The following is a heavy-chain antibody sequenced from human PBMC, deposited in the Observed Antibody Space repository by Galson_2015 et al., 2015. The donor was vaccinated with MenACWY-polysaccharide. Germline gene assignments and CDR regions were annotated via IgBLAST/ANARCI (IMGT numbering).Heavy chain of an antibody. D-gene: IGHD6-6*01. J-gene: IGHJ6*02. CDR1: GFTFSGSA. CDR3: TPLSIAARPGYYYGMDV. Sequence: SLRLSCAASGFTFSGSAMHWVRQASGKGLEWVGRIRSKANSYATAYAASVKGRFTISRDDSKNTAYLQMNSLKTEDTAVYYCTPLSIAARPGYYYGMDVWGQGITVTVSS. V-gene: IGHV3-73*01. CDR2: IRSKANSYAT.